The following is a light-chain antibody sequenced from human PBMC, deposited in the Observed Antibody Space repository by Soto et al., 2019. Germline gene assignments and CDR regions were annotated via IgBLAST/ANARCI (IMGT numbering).Light chain of an antibody. V-gene: IGKV1-5*03. J-gene: IGKJ1*01. CDR3: QQYTSYSS. CDR1: QSISSW. CDR2: KAS. Sequence: DIQVTPTPSTLSASVGDRVPITCRVSQSISSWLAWYQQKPGKAPKVLIYKASSLESGVPSRFSGSGSGTEFTFTISSLQPDDFATYYCQQYTSYSSFGQGTKVDI.